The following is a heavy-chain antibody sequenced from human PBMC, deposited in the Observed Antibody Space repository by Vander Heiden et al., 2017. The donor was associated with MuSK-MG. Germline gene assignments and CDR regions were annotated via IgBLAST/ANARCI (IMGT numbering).Heavy chain of an antibody. Sequence: EVQLVESGGGLIQPGGSLRLSCAASGFTFRTHWMHWVRQAPGKGLVWVSRSKRDGGTTGYADSVKGRFTVSRDNAENTLYLQMNSLRVEDTAVYYCTRDFDDPSGFWGQGTMVTVSS. CDR1: GFTFRTHW. J-gene: IGHJ3*01. D-gene: IGHD3-3*01. CDR3: TRDFDDPSGF. CDR2: SKRDGGTT. V-gene: IGHV3-74*01.